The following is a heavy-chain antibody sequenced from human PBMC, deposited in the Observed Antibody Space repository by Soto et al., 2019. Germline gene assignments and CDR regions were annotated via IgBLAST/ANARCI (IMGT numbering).Heavy chain of an antibody. V-gene: IGHV1-46*01. CDR2: INPSGGST. J-gene: IGHJ6*02. CDR3: ARDPSITGTPPYYYGMDV. Sequence: ASVKVSCKASGYTFTSYYMHWVRQAPGQGLEWMGIINPSGGSTSYAQKFQGRVTMTRDTSTSTVYMELSSLRSEDTAVYYCARDPSITGTPPYYYGMDVWGQGTTVTVSS. D-gene: IGHD1-20*01. CDR1: GYTFTSYY.